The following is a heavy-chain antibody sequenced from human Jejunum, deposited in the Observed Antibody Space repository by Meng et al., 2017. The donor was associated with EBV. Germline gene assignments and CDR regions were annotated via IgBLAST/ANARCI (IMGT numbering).Heavy chain of an antibody. D-gene: IGHD3-16*01. V-gene: IGHV3-15*01. CDR1: GFTFTNSH. J-gene: IGHJ4*02. CDR2: IKRTTDGGTT. CDR3: TDVGGDMI. Sequence: EVQLGGSGGCLVKPGESLRLSCAASGFTFTNSHMTWVRQAPGKGLEWVGRIKRTTDGGTTDYAAPVKGRFTISRDDSKNTLYLQMNSLKTEDTAVYYCTDVGGDMIWGQGILVTVSS.